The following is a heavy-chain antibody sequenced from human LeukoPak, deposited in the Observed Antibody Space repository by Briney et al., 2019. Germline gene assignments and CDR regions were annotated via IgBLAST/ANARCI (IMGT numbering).Heavy chain of an antibody. J-gene: IGHJ3*02. CDR1: GFSVGTNY. CDR3: ARDRGDGYCTNTGCSHGFDI. Sequence: GGSLRLSCVASGFSVGTNYMAWVRQAPGKGLEWVSVIYSGDDTYYTDSVKGRFTISRESSKNTLDLQMNGLRPEDTAVYYCARDRGDGYCTNTGCSHGFDIWGQGTMVTVSS. D-gene: IGHD2-2*01. V-gene: IGHV3-53*05. CDR2: IYSGDDT.